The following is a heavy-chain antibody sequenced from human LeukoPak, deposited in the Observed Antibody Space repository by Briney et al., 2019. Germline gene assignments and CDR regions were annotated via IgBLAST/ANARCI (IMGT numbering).Heavy chain of an antibody. Sequence: GGSLRLSSAASGFTFINYWTTWVRQAPGKGLERGANIKEDGSAKYYADTVRGRFTISRDNAKNTLYLQMKSLRAEDTAVYYCVRGYRSSWFDYWGQGTLVTVSS. J-gene: IGHJ5*01. CDR1: GFTFINYW. CDR2: IKEDGSAK. D-gene: IGHD6-19*01. CDR3: VRGYRSSWFDY. V-gene: IGHV3-7*01.